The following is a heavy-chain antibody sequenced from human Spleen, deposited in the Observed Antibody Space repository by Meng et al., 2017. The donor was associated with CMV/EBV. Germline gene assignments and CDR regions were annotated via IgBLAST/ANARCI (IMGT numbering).Heavy chain of an antibody. CDR1: GFTFSSYS. Sequence: GESLKISCAASGFTFSSYSMNWVRQVPGKGLEWVSSISSGSSYIYYADSMKGRFTISRDNAKNSLYLQMNSLRVEDTAVYYCARVRVLTGDPLFGYWGQGTLVTVSS. J-gene: IGHJ4*02. V-gene: IGHV3-21*01. D-gene: IGHD7-27*01. CDR2: ISSGSSYI. CDR3: ARVRVLTGDPLFGY.